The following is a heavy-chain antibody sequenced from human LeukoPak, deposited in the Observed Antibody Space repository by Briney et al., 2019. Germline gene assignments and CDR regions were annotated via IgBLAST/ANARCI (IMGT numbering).Heavy chain of an antibody. J-gene: IGHJ1*01. CDR1: GFTVSGNY. V-gene: IGHV3-53*01. CDR2: IYSGGIT. D-gene: IGHD5-24*01. Sequence: GGSLRLSCAASGFTVSGNYMSWVRRAPGKGLEWVSVIYSGGITFYSDSVKGRSTISRDNSMNTLSLQMNSLRAEDTAVYYCAGSTNGYNLLHHWGQGTLVTVSS. CDR3: AGSTNGYNLLHH.